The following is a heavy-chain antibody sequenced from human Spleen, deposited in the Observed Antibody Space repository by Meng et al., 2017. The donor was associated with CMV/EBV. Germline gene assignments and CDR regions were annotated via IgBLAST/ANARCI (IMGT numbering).Heavy chain of an antibody. CDR1: GFIFEDYG. J-gene: IGHJ3*02. V-gene: IGHV3-9*01. CDR2: ITWNSGNI. Sequence: SLKISCVASGFIFEDYGMSWVRQVPGKGLEWVSGITWNSGNIHYADSVKGRFTISRDNAKNSLYLQMNSLRPEDTALYYCAKHIAIMSSIPAFDIWGQGTMVTVSS. D-gene: IGHD5/OR15-5a*01. CDR3: AKHIAIMSSIPAFDI.